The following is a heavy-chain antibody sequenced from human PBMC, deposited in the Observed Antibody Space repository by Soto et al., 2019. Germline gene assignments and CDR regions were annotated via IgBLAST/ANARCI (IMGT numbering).Heavy chain of an antibody. Sequence: SETLSLTCTVSGGSISSYYWSWIRQPPGKGLEWIGYIYYSGSTNYNPSLKSRVTISVDTSKNQFSLKLSSVTAADTAVYYCARAQSMDTAMAGYYFDYWGQGTLVTVSS. CDR1: GGSISSYY. J-gene: IGHJ4*02. D-gene: IGHD5-18*01. CDR3: ARAQSMDTAMAGYYFDY. CDR2: IYYSGST. V-gene: IGHV4-59*01.